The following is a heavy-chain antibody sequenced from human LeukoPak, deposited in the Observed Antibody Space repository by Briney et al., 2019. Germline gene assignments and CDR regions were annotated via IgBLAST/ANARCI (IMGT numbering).Heavy chain of an antibody. CDR3: ARPPQAGYYWFFDL. Sequence: TGGSLRLSCAASGFAFETYNMNWVRQAPGKGLEGVSSISFLSDHIYYADSVKGRFTISRDNAKNSLYLQMESLRVEDTAVYYCARPPQAGYYWFFDLWGRGTPVTVSS. CDR2: ISFLSDHI. D-gene: IGHD5-12*01. J-gene: IGHJ2*01. CDR1: GFAFETYN. V-gene: IGHV3-21*06.